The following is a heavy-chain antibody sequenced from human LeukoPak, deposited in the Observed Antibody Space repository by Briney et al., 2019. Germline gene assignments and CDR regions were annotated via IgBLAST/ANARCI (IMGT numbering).Heavy chain of an antibody. CDR3: ARGARDSSNWYGWFDA. CDR1: GDSISYATYY. CDR2: IYYSGST. J-gene: IGHJ5*02. V-gene: IGHV4-39*06. Sequence: SETLSLTCTVSGDSISYATYYWGWIRQPPGEGLEWIGSIYYSGSTYYNPSLRSRVTISADTSKNQFPLQVSFLTAADTAVYYCARGARDSSNWYGWFDAWGQGTLVTVSS. D-gene: IGHD6-13*01.